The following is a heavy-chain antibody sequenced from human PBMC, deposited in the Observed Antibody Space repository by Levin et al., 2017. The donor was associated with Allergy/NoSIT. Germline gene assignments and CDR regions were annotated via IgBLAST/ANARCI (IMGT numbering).Heavy chain of an antibody. CDR2: INPNSDGT. D-gene: IGHD3-22*01. CDR3: ARGDSSTWRSFDY. J-gene: IGHJ4*02. Sequence: GESLKISCKASGYTFTGYYIHWVRQAPGQGLEWMGWINPNSDGTSYTQNFQGRVTMTRDTSISTAYMELSSLRSDDTAVYYCARGDSSTWRSFDYWGQGTLVTVSS. CDR1: GYTFTGYY. V-gene: IGHV1-2*02.